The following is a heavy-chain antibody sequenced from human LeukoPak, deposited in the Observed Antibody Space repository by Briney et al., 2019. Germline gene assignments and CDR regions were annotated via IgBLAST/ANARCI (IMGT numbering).Heavy chain of an antibody. V-gene: IGHV3-33*01. CDR1: GFTFSTYG. J-gene: IGHJ5*02. CDR3: ARGLRDWFDP. CDR2: IWYDGSNK. Sequence: GGSLRLSCAASGFTFSTYGMHWVRQAPGKGLEWVAVIWYDGSNKYYADSVKGRFTISRDNPKNTVYLQMNSLRAEDTAVYYCARGLRDWFDPWGQGTLVTVSS. D-gene: IGHD2-21*02.